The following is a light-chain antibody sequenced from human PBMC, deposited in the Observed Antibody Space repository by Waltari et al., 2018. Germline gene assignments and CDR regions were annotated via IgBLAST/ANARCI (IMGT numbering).Light chain of an antibody. CDR1: QSISSY. Sequence: DIQMTQSPSFLSASVGDRVTITCRASQSISSYLNWYQQKPGKAHQLLIYAASSLWSGVPSKFSSSGSGADFTLTISSLPPEDFATYYCQYGYSTPPSFGGGTKVEVK. CDR3: QYGYSTPPS. J-gene: IGKJ4*01. CDR2: AAS. V-gene: IGKV1-39*02.